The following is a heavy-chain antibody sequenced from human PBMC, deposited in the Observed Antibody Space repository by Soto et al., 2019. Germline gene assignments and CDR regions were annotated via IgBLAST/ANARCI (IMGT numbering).Heavy chain of an antibody. CDR2: ISANGQGI. CDR1: GFTFTYYA. J-gene: IGHJ4*02. D-gene: IGHD2-2*01. CDR3: ANDRDYPRDQFHY. V-gene: IGHV3-23*01. Sequence: EVQLLESGGGLVQPGGSLRLSCTASGFTFTYYAFSWVRQAPGKGLEWVSAISANGQGIYYADYVRVRFTISRDNSKNTVFLHMDSLRAEDTAVYYCANDRDYPRDQFHYWGQGTLVTVSS.